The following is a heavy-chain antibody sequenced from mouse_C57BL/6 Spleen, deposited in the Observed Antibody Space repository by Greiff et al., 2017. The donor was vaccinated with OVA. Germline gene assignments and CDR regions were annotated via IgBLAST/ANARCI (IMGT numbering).Heavy chain of an antibody. Sequence: VQLHQSGPGLVQPSQSLSITCTVSGFSFTSYGVHWVRQSPGKGLEWLGVIWRGGSTDYNAAFMSRLSITKDNSKSQVFFKMNSLQADDTARYYCAKKCYDYENYAMDYWGQGTSVTVSS. V-gene: IGHV2-5*01. D-gene: IGHD2-4*01. CDR1: GFSFTSYG. CDR3: AKKCYDYENYAMDY. J-gene: IGHJ4*01. CDR2: IWRGGST.